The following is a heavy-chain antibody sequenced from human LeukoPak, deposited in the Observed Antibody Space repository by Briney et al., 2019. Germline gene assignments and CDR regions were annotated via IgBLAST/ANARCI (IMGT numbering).Heavy chain of an antibody. CDR2: IYTGGGT. CDR1: GDSISSFY. D-gene: IGHD6-13*01. V-gene: IGHV4-4*07. Sequence: SETLSLTCTVSGDSISSFYWSWIRQPAGKGLEWIGHIYTGGGTNCNPSLKSRVTISVDTSKNQFSLKLSSVAAADTAVYYCARGVYIAAAQYGYWGQGTLVTVSS. CDR3: ARGVYIAAAQYGY. J-gene: IGHJ4*02.